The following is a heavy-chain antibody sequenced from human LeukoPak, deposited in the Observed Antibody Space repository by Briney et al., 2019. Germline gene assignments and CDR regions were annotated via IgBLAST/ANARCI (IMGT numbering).Heavy chain of an antibody. V-gene: IGHV4-34*01. J-gene: IGHJ5*02. Sequence: SETLSLTCAVYGGSFSGYYWSWIRQPPGKGLEWIGEINHSGSTNYNPSLKSRVTISVDTSKNQFSLKLSSVTAADTAVYYCASYGTMGSGGMTTGLNWFDPWGQGTLVTVSS. CDR2: INHSGST. D-gene: IGHD4-11*01. CDR1: GGSFSGYY. CDR3: ASYGTMGSGGMTTGLNWFDP.